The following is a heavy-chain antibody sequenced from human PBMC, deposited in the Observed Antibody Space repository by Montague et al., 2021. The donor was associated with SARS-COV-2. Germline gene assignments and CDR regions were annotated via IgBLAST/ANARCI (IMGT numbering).Heavy chain of an antibody. CDR3: TRHVHMTWPEPSPGFDY. CDR1: GDSISSSSYN. J-gene: IGHJ4*02. Sequence: ETLSLTCTVSGDSISSSSYNWGWIRQPPGKGLEWIGSVHYNGRTYYNPSLKSRVTIYVDTSKNQISLRLSSVTAADTAVYCSTRHVHMTWPEPSPGFDYWGQGTLVTVSS. D-gene: IGHD1-1*01. V-gene: IGHV4-39*01. CDR2: VHYNGRT.